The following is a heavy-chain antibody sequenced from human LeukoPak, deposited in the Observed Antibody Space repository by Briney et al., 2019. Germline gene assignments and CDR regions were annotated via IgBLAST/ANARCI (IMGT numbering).Heavy chain of an antibody. J-gene: IGHJ4*02. D-gene: IGHD6-13*01. CDR1: GFTVSSNY. CDR3: ARASIAAGGRNSLFDY. Sequence: PGGSLRLSCAASGFTVSSNYMSWVRQAPGKGLEWVAVIYSGGSTYYADSVMGRFTISRDNSKNTLYLQMNSLRAEDTAVYYCARASIAAGGRNSLFDYWGQGTLVTVSS. CDR2: IYSGGST. V-gene: IGHV3-53*01.